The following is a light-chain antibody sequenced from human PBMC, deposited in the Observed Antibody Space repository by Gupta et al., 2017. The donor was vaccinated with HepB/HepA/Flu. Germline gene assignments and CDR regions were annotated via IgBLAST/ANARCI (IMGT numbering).Light chain of an antibody. Sequence: QSAMNPPAYGSGSPRPSSTIPCRESASEVGYNSCDTWYQHHPGKVPKLLISDVSYRPSGISSRFSGSRSCVTAAPTIFGLRAEDDADYYCSSCTATTTLVLFGGGTKLTVL. V-gene: IGLV2-14*03. J-gene: IGLJ2*01. CDR3: SSCTATTTLVL. CDR1: ASEVGYNSC. CDR2: DVS.